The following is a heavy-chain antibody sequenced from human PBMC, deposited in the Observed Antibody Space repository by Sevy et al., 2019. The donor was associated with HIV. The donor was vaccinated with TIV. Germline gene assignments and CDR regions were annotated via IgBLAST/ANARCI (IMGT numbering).Heavy chain of an antibody. CDR3: ARDSGDYPYYFDH. V-gene: IGHV4-30-2*01. J-gene: IGHJ4*02. CDR1: GDSISSGIYS. D-gene: IGHD2-21*02. Sequence: SETLSLTCAVSGDSISSGIYSWNWIRQPPGKGLEWIGYIYHTGNTYYNPSLRSLVTISVETSKNLFSLKLTSVTAADSAVYYCARDSGDYPYYFDHWGQGTLVTVSS. CDR2: IYHTGNT.